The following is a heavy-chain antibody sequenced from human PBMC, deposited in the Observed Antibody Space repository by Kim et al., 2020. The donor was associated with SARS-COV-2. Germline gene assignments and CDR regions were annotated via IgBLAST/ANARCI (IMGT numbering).Heavy chain of an antibody. CDR3: ARAGGHYDFWSGYRLGYYYYMDV. CDR2: MNPNSGNT. D-gene: IGHD3-3*01. Sequence: ASVKVSCKASGYTFTSYDINWVRQATGQGLEWMGWMNPNSGNTGYAQKFQGRVTMTRNTSISTAYMELSSLRSEDTAVYYCARAGGHYDFWSGYRLGYYYYMDVWGKGTTVTVSS. J-gene: IGHJ6*03. CDR1: GYTFTSYD. V-gene: IGHV1-8*01.